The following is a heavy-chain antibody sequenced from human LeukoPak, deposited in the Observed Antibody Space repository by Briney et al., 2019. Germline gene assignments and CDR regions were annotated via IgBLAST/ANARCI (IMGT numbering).Heavy chain of an antibody. D-gene: IGHD3-22*01. J-gene: IGHJ3*02. CDR3: ARDTYYYDSSGYDAFDI. CDR2: IYYSGST. V-gene: IGHV4-30-4*08. Sequence: TLSLTCTVSGGSISSGDYYWSWIRQPPGKGLEWIGYIYYSGSTYYNPSLKSRVTISVDTSKNQFSLKLSSVTAADTAVYYCARDTYYYDSSGYDAFDIWGQGTMVTVSS. CDR1: GGSISSGDYY.